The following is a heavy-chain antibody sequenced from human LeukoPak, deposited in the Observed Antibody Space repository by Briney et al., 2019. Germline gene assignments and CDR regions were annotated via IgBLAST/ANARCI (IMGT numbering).Heavy chain of an antibody. Sequence: PGGSLRLSCAASGFTFSSYWMHWVRQAPGKGLVWVSRINSDGSSTNYADSVKGRFTISRDNAKNTLYLQMNGLRAEDTAVYYRASLGDSMIVAVDYWGQGTLVTVSS. V-gene: IGHV3-74*01. D-gene: IGHD3-22*01. CDR2: INSDGSST. J-gene: IGHJ4*02. CDR1: GFTFSSYW. CDR3: ASLGDSMIVAVDY.